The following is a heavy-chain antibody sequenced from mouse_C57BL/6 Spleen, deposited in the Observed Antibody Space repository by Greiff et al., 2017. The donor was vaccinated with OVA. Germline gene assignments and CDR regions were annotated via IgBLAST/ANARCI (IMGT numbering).Heavy chain of an antibody. Sequence: VQLQQSGPELVKPGASVKISCKASGYTFTDYYMNWVKQSHGKSLEWIGDINPNNGGTSYNQKFKGKATLTVDKSSSTAYMELRSLTSEDSAVDYCARLITRLYYLDYWGQGTTLTVSS. D-gene: IGHD2-4*01. V-gene: IGHV1-26*01. J-gene: IGHJ2*01. CDR2: INPNNGGT. CDR1: GYTFTDYY. CDR3: ARLITRLYYLDY.